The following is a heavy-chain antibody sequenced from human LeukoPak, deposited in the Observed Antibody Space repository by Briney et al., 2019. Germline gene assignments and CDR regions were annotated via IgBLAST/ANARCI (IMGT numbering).Heavy chain of an antibody. D-gene: IGHD3-3*01. J-gene: IGHJ3*02. Sequence: GRSLRLSCTASGFTFDDYAMHWVRQAPGKGLEWVSGINWNSGTIGYADSVKGRFTISRDNAKNSLDLQMESLRAEDTAVYCCAKDTGSPADAITMEDNAFDIWGQGTMVTVSS. CDR3: AKDTGSPADAITMEDNAFDI. CDR2: INWNSGTI. CDR1: GFTFDDYA. V-gene: IGHV3-9*01.